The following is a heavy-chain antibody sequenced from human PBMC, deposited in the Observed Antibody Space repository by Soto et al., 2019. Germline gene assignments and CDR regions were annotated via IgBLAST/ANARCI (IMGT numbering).Heavy chain of an antibody. CDR3: ARNGDSSDYRGWFDP. J-gene: IGHJ5*02. CDR2: IYYSGST. V-gene: IGHV4-39*01. CDR1: GGSISSSSYY. D-gene: IGHD3-22*01. Sequence: PSETLSLTCTVSGGSISSSSYYWGWIRQPPGKGLEWIGSIYYSGSTYYNPSLKSRVTISVDTSKNQFSLKLSSVTAEDTAVYYCARNGDSSDYRGWFDPWGQGTLVTVSS.